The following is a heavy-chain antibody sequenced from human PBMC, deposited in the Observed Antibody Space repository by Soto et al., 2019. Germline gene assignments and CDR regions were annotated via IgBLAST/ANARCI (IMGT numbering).Heavy chain of an antibody. Sequence: QVQLLQSGAEVKKPGSSVKVSCKASGGTFSSYAISWVRQAPGQGLEWMGGIIPIFGTANYEQKFQGRVTITADESTSTAYMELISLRSEDTAVYYCARHVPAAGYYYGMDVWGQGTTVTVSS. CDR3: ARHVPAAGYYYGMDV. J-gene: IGHJ6*02. CDR2: IIPIFGTA. D-gene: IGHD2-2*01. CDR1: GGTFSSYA. V-gene: IGHV1-69*12.